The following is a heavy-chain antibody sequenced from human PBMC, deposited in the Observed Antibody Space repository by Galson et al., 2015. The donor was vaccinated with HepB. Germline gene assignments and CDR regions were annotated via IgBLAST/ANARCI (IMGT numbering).Heavy chain of an antibody. J-gene: IGHJ5*01. CDR2: ISSDGSST. CDR1: GFTFGRYW. CDR3: AREGPTITTCLDS. V-gene: IGHV3-74*03. Sequence: SLRLSCAVSGFTFGRYWMQWVRQAPGKGLVYVSRISSDGSSTKYADSVRGRFTISRDNAKNTLYLQVSSLRAEDTALYFCAREGPTITTCLDSWGQGTLVTVSS. D-gene: IGHD1-14*01.